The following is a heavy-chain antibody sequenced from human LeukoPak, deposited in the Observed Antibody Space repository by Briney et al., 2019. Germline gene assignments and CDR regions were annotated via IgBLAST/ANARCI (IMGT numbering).Heavy chain of an antibody. Sequence: ASVKVSCKASGYTFTGYYMYWVRQAPGQGLEWMGWINPNSGGTNYAQKFQGRVTMTRDTSISTAYMELSSLRSDDTAVYYCARGRLGTWFGELKAWGQGTLVTVSS. J-gene: IGHJ5*02. V-gene: IGHV1-2*02. CDR3: ARGRLGTWFGELKA. CDR1: GYTFTGYY. D-gene: IGHD3-10*01. CDR2: INPNSGGT.